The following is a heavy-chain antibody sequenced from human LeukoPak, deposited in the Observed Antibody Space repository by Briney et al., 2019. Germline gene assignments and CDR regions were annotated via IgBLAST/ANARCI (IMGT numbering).Heavy chain of an antibody. J-gene: IGHJ4*02. CDR2: IYSGGST. CDR3: ARGRCDSCYYFDY. Sequence: GGSLRLSCAASGFTVNSNYMSWVRQAPGKGLEWVSLIYSGGSTYYADSVKGRFTISRDNAKNTLYLQMNSLRAEDTAVYYCARGRCDSCYYFDYWGQGTLVTVSS. D-gene: IGHD2-15*01. CDR1: GFTVNSNY. V-gene: IGHV3-66*01.